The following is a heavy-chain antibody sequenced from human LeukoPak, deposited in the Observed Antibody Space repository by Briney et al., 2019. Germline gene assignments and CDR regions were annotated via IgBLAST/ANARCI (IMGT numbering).Heavy chain of an antibody. CDR2: MNPNSGNT. CDR3: ARGRYYYGSGSLDYTDA. Sequence: ASVKVSCKASGYTFTSYDINWVRQATGQGLEWMGWMNPNSGNTGYAQTFQGRVTITRNTSKSTAYMELSSLRSEDTAVYYCARGRYYYGSGSLDYTDAWGKGTTVTISS. V-gene: IGHV1-8*03. D-gene: IGHD3-10*01. J-gene: IGHJ6*03. CDR1: GYTFTSYD.